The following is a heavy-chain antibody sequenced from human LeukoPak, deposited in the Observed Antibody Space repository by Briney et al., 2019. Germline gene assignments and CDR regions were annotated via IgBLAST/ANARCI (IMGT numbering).Heavy chain of an antibody. CDR2: SYNSGSP. J-gene: IGHJ4*02. CDR1: GGSISSYY. Sequence: SETLSLTCTVSGGSISSYYWSWIRQPPGKGLEWIGYSYNSGSPNYNPSLKSRVTISVDTSKSQFSLKVSSVTAADTAVYYCARHGGSYSFDYWGQGTLVTVSS. V-gene: IGHV4-59*08. D-gene: IGHD1-26*01. CDR3: ARHGGSYSFDY.